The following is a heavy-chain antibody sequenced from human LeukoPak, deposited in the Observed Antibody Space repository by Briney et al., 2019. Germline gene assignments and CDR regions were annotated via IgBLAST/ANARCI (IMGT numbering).Heavy chain of an antibody. CDR3: ARLDYSNYGAYYYYYMDV. J-gene: IGHJ6*03. V-gene: IGHV3-48*03. D-gene: IGHD4-11*01. CDR2: ISTSGTTI. CDR1: GFTFSSFE. Sequence: PGGSLRLSCAASGFTFSSFEMTWARQAPGKGLEWLSYISTSGTTIYYADSVKGRFTISRDNAKNSLYLQMNSLRAEDTAVYYCARLDYSNYGAYYYYYMDVWGKGTTVTVSS.